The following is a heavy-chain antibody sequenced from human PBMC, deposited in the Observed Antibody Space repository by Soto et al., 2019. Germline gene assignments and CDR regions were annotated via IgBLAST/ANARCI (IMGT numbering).Heavy chain of an antibody. V-gene: IGHV3-7*01. CDR1: GFTLSRYW. D-gene: IGHD3-3*01. Sequence: HPGGSLRLSCAASGFTLSRYWMRWVRQAPGKGLEWVASIKQDGSEKYYVDSVEGRFTISRDNAKNSVYLQVTSLRAEDTAVYYCAIRIFGVEYWGQGTQVTVSS. J-gene: IGHJ4*02. CDR3: AIRIFGVEY. CDR2: IKQDGSEK.